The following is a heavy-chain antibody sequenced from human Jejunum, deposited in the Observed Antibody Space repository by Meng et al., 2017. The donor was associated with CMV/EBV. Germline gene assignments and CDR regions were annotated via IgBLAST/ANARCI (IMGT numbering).Heavy chain of an antibody. CDR1: GFTFDDYA. CDR2: ISWSGGSV. D-gene: IGHD1-20*01. J-gene: IGHJ6*02. CDR3: AKDSGRYDFYAMAV. V-gene: IGHV3-9*01. Sequence: GFTFDDYAIRWVRQRPGKGLEWVSAISWSGGSVVYADSVKGRFTTSRDNARKSVHLQLNSLRGEDTAVYYCAKDSGRYDFYAMAVWGQGTTVTVSS.